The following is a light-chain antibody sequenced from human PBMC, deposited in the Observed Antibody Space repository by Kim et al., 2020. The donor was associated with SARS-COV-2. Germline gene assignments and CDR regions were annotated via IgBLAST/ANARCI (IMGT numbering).Light chain of an antibody. Sequence: SEAREQTAKMTGEGNNMGNKVVNWYQQKPGQAPVMVIHKDSNRPSGIPEGFSGSDSGKAATLTISRAQAGDEADYYCQVWDSNSVIFGGGTQLTVL. V-gene: IGLV3-9*01. J-gene: IGLJ2*01. CDR2: KDS. CDR1: NMGNKV. CDR3: QVWDSNSVI.